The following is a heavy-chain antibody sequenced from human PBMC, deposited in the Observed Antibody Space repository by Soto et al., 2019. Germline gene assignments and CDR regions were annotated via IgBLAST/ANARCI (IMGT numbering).Heavy chain of an antibody. CDR3: ARDKGYSYGSELGNYGMDV. J-gene: IGHJ6*02. CDR1: GGTLSSYD. D-gene: IGHD5-18*01. CDR2: IIPIFGTA. Sequence: VKGSWRGSGGTLSSYDISWVRQAPGQGLEWMGGIIPIFGTANYAQKFQGRVTITADESTSTAYMELSSLRSEDTAVYYCARDKGYSYGSELGNYGMDVWGQGTTVTVSS. V-gene: IGHV1-69*13.